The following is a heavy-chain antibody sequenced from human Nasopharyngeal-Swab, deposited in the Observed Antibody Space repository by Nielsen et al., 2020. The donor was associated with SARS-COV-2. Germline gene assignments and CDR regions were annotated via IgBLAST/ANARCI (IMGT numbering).Heavy chain of an antibody. CDR1: GGTFSSYA. J-gene: IGHJ2*01. CDR3: AAGRATILNWYFDL. CDR2: IIPTLGIA. V-gene: IGHV1-69*04. Sequence: SVKVSCKASGGTFSSYAISWVRQAPGQGLEWMGRIIPTLGIANYAQKFQGRVTITADKSTSTAYMELSSLRSEDTAVYYCAAGRATILNWYFDLWGRGTLVTVSS. D-gene: IGHD5-24*01.